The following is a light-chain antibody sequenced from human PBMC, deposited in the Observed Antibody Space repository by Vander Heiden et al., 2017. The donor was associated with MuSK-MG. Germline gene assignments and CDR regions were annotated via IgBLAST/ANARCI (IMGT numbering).Light chain of an antibody. CDR2: DDY. Sequence: SYVLTQPPSVSVAPGQTARITCGGNNIGRKSVHWYQQKPGQAPVLVVHDDYDRPSGIPERFSGSNSGNAATLTISGVEAGDEADYYCQVWDSTSDHPLVVFGGGTKLTVI. J-gene: IGLJ2*01. V-gene: IGLV3-21*02. CDR1: NIGRKS. CDR3: QVWDSTSDHPLVV.